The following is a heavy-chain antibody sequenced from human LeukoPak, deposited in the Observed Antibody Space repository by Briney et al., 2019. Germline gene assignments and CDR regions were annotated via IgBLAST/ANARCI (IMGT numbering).Heavy chain of an antibody. V-gene: IGHV1-2*02. J-gene: IGHJ4*02. D-gene: IGHD6-19*01. CDR2: INPNSGGT. Sequence: GASVKVSCKASGYTFTGYYMHWVRQAPGQGLEWMGWINPNSGGTNYAQKFQGRVTMTRDTSVSTAYMELSRLGSDDTAVYYCARMQWLVPRDYWGQGTLVTVSS. CDR1: GYTFTGYY. CDR3: ARMQWLVPRDY.